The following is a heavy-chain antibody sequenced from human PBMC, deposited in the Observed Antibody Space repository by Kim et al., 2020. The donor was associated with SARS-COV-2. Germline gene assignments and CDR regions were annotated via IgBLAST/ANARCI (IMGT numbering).Heavy chain of an antibody. J-gene: IGHJ4*02. CDR3: ARVDPIAAVDY. Sequence: IYCADSVKGRFTISRDNAKHSLYLQMNSLRAEDTAVYYCARVDPIAAVDYWGQGTLVTVSS. V-gene: IGHV3-11*04. D-gene: IGHD6-13*01. CDR2: I.